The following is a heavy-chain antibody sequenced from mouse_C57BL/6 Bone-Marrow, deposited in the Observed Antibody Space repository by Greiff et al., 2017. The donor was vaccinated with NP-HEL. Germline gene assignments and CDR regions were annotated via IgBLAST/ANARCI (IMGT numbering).Heavy chain of an antibody. D-gene: IGHD1-1*01. CDR1: GFNIKDYY. CDR2: IDPEDGDT. V-gene: IGHV14-1*01. J-gene: IGHJ2*01. Sequence: VQLQQSGAELVRPGASVKLSCTASGFNIKDYYMHWVKQRPEQGLEWIGRIDPEDGDTEYAPKFQGKATMTADTSSNTAYLQLSSLTSEDTAVYYCTKSTTVVAPDYWGQGTTLTVSS. CDR3: TKSTTVVAPDY.